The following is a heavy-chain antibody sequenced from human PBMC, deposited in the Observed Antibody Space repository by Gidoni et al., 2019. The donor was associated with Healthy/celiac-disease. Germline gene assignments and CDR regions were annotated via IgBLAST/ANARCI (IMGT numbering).Heavy chain of an antibody. Sequence: QVQLVESGGGVVKPGRSLSLSCAASGFTFSSYAMHWVRQAPGKGLEWVAVISYDGSNKYYADSVKGRFTISRDNSKNTLYLQMNSLRAEDTAVYYCARDPLFGGDAFDIWGQGTMVTVSS. CDR3: ARDPLFGGDAFDI. J-gene: IGHJ3*02. D-gene: IGHD3-16*01. CDR2: ISYDGSNK. V-gene: IGHV3-30*04. CDR1: GFTFSSYA.